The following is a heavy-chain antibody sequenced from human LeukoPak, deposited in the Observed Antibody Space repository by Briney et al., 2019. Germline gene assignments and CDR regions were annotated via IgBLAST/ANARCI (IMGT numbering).Heavy chain of an antibody. CDR3: ARATITGQYYFDY. CDR2: MNPNSGST. D-gene: IGHD5-12*01. J-gene: IGHJ4*02. CDR1: GYTFTSYD. Sequence: ASVKVSCKASGYTFTSYDINWVRQATGQGLEWMGWMNPNSGSTGYAQKFQGRVTITRNTSISTAYMELSSLRSQDTAVYYCARATITGQYYFDYWGQGTLVTVSS. V-gene: IGHV1-8*03.